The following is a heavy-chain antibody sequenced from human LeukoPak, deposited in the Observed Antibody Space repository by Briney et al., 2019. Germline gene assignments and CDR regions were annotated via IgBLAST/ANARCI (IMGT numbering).Heavy chain of an antibody. V-gene: IGHV1-8*01. Sequence: ASVKVSCKASGYTFTSYDINWVRQAPGQGLEWMGWMNPNSGNTGYAQKFQGRVTMTRNTSISTAYMVLSSLRSEDTAVYYCARGLCDILTGYNWFDPWGQGTLVTVSS. J-gene: IGHJ5*02. CDR3: ARGLCDILTGYNWFDP. CDR2: MNPNSGNT. CDR1: GYTFTSYD. D-gene: IGHD3-9*01.